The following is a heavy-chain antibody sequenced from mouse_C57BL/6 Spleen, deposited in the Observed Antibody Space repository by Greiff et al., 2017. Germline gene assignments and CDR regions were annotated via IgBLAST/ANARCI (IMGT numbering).Heavy chain of an antibody. CDR3: ARDLYYYGSSLDY. CDR1: GFTFSSYA. V-gene: IGHV5-4*01. Sequence: EVKLVESGGGLVKPGGSLKLSCAASGFTFSSYAMSWVRQTPEKRLEWVATISDGGSYTYYPDNVKGRFTISRDNAKNNLYLQMSHLKSEDTAMYYCARDLYYYGSSLDYWGQGTTLTVSS. CDR2: ISDGGSYT. D-gene: IGHD1-1*01. J-gene: IGHJ2*01.